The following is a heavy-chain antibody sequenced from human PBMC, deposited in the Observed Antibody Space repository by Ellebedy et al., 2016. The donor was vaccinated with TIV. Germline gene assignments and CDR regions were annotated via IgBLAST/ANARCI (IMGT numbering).Heavy chain of an antibody. V-gene: IGHV4-34*01. D-gene: IGHD3-10*01. J-gene: IGHJ4*02. CDR3: ARVGDYYGSGSLDY. Sequence: SQTLSLTXXVEGGAFSGYFWGWIRQSPGKGLEWIGEINHSGSTNYNPSLKSRVTMSVDTTKKHISLRLSSVTAADTAVYYCARVGDYYGSGSLDYWGRGTLVAVSS. CDR2: INHSGST. CDR1: GGAFSGYF.